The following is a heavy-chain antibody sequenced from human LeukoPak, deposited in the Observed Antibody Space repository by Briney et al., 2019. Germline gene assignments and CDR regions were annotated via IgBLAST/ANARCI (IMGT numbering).Heavy chain of an antibody. J-gene: IGHJ5*02. CDR3: ARGDPHADL. CDR1: GFDLSTYE. Sequence: GGSLRLSCAASGFDLSTYEMNWGRQAPGKGLEWIADITISGHTKNYADSVKGRFTISRDNARTPLYLQMNSLRVEDTGVYCCARGDPHADLWGQGTLVTVSS. CDR2: ITISGHTK. V-gene: IGHV3-48*03.